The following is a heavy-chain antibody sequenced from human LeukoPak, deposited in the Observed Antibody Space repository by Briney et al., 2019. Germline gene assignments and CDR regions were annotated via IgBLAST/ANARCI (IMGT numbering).Heavy chain of an antibody. CDR2: IKRKTDGETT. CDR1: GFTFNNAW. Sequence: GGSLRLSCAASGFTFNNAWMNWVRQAPGKGLEWVGRIKRKTDGETTDYAAPVKGRFTISRDNSKNMLYLQMNSLRAEDTAVYFCARDLRGWSAWDHWGQGTLVTVSS. J-gene: IGHJ4*02. V-gene: IGHV3-15*01. D-gene: IGHD6-19*01. CDR3: ARDLRGWSAWDH.